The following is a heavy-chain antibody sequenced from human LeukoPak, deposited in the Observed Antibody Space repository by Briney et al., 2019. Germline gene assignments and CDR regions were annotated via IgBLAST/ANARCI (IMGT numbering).Heavy chain of an antibody. D-gene: IGHD3-22*01. CDR3: ARDHHDSRGYYFVDY. CDR1: GFTFSDYY. V-gene: IGHV3-11*04. J-gene: IGHJ4*02. CDR2: ISSSGSTI. Sequence: GGSLRLSCAASGFTFSDYYMSWIRQAPGKGLEWVSYISSSGSTIYYADSVKGRFTISRDNAKNSLYLQMNSLRADDTAVYYCARDHHDSRGYYFVDYWGQGTLVTVSS.